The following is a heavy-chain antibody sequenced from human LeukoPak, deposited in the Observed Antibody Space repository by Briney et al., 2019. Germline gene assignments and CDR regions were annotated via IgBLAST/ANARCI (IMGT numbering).Heavy chain of an antibody. J-gene: IGHJ4*02. CDR2: INHSGST. D-gene: IGHD2-15*01. Sequence: PSETLSLTCAVYGESFSGYYWSWIRQPPGKGLEWIGDINHSGSTNYNPSLKSRVTISVDTSKNQFSLSLNSVTAADTAVYFCARGGGRDFDYWGQGTLITVSS. CDR3: ARGGGRDFDY. CDR1: GESFSGYY. V-gene: IGHV4-34*01.